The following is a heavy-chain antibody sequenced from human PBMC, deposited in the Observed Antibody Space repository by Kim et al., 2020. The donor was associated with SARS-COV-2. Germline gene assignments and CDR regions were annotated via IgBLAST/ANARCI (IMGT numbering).Heavy chain of an antibody. D-gene: IGHD3-22*01. Sequence: GGSLRLSCAASGFTFSSHAMHWVRQAPGKGLEYVSTISSNGYFTYYASSVKGRYTISRDNSKNTLYLQMGSLRAEDMGVYYCARAVYSYESSGFDYWGQG. CDR2: ISSNGYFT. CDR3: ARAVYSYESSGFDY. J-gene: IGHJ4*02. CDR1: GFTFSSHA. V-gene: IGHV3-64*01.